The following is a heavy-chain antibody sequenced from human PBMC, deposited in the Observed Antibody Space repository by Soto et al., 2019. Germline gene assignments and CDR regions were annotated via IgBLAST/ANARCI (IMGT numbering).Heavy chain of an antibody. V-gene: IGHV3-74*01. CDR1: GFTFSSYW. CDR3: AREGNYYYYYGMDV. J-gene: IGHJ6*02. Sequence: EVQLVESGGGLVQPGGSLRLSCAASGFTFSSYWMHWVRQAPGKGLVWVSRINSAGSSTSYADSVKGRFTISRDNAKNTLYLQMNSLRAEDTAVYYCAREGNYYYYYGMDVWGQGTTVTVSS. CDR2: INSAGSST. D-gene: IGHD4-4*01.